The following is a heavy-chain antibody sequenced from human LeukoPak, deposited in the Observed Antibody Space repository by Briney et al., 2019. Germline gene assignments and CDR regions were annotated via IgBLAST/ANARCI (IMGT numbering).Heavy chain of an antibody. CDR3: ASPLPGYDILTGSDYYYYGMDV. D-gene: IGHD3-9*01. CDR2: IIPIFGTA. V-gene: IGHV1-69*13. J-gene: IGHJ6*02. Sequence: SVKLSCKASGGTFSSYAISWVRQAPGQGLEWMGGIIPIFGTANYAQKFQGRVTITADESTSTAYMELSSLRSEDTAVYYCASPLPGYDILTGSDYYYYGMDVWGQGTTVTVSS. CDR1: GGTFSSYA.